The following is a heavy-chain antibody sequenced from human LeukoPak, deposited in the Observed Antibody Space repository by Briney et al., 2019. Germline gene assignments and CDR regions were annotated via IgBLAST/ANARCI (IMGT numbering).Heavy chain of an antibody. CDR2: INSDGSST. CDR1: GFTFSNYW. J-gene: IGHJ4*02. CDR3: ARDGSTSCFDY. Sequence: PGGSLRLSCAASGFTFSNYWMHWVRQAPGKGPVWVSRINSDGSSTTYADSVRGRFTISRDNAKNTPYLQMNTLRAEDTAVYYCARDGSTSCFDYWGQGTLVTVSS. D-gene: IGHD2-2*01. V-gene: IGHV3-74*01.